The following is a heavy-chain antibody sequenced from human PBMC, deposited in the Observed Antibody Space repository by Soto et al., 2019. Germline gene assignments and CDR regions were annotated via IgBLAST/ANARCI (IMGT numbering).Heavy chain of an antibody. D-gene: IGHD3-3*01. V-gene: IGHV3-23*01. J-gene: IGHJ4*02. CDR2: ISGSGGST. Sequence: SLRLSCAASGFTFSSYAMSWVRQAPGKGLEWVSAISGSGGSTYYADSVKGRFTISRDNSKNTLYLQMNSLRAEDTAVYYCAKDLERFLEWLLLDYWGQGTLVTVSS. CDR3: AKDLERFLEWLLLDY. CDR1: GFTFSSYA.